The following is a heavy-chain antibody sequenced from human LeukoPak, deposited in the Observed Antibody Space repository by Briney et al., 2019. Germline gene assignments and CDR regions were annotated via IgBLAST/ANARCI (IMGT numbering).Heavy chain of an antibody. J-gene: IGHJ4*02. CDR3: ARVTSRLGVCDY. CDR1: SYSISSGYY. CDR2: IYHSGNT. V-gene: IGHV4-38-2*02. Sequence: SETLSLTCTVSSYSISSGYYWGWIRQPPGKGLEWIGNIYHSGNTYYKPSLKSRATISVDTSKNQFSLKLSSVTAADTAVYYCARVTSRLGVCDYWGQGTLVTASS. D-gene: IGHD2-8*01.